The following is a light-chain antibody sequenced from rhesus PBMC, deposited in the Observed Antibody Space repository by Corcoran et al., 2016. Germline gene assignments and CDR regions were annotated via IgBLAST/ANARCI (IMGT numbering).Light chain of an antibody. J-gene: IGKJ2*01. CDR1: QSLLHSNGYTY. CDR2: LGS. V-gene: IGKV2-78*01. Sequence: DIVMTQTPLSLPVTPGEPASISCRSSQSLLHSNGYTYLFWYLQKPGQSPPLLIYLGSNRASGVPDRFRGSGSGTDFTLKISRVEAEDVGVYYCLQDIQLPYSFGQGTKVEIK. CDR3: LQDIQLPYS.